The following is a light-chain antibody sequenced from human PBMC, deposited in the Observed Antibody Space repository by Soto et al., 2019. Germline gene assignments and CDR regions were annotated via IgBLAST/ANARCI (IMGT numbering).Light chain of an antibody. Sequence: QSALTQPASVSGSPGQSITISCTGTSSDVGSYNLVSWYQQHRGKAPKLMIYEGSKRPSGVSNRFSGSKSGNTASLTISGLQAEDEAGYYCCSYAGSSTLVFGTGTKVTVL. CDR2: EGS. V-gene: IGLV2-23*01. J-gene: IGLJ1*01. CDR1: SSDVGSYNL. CDR3: CSYAGSSTLV.